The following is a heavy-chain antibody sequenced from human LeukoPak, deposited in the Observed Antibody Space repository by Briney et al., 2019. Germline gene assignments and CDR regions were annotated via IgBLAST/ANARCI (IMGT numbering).Heavy chain of an antibody. V-gene: IGHV1-2*02. J-gene: IGHJ5*02. CDR2: INPNSGGT. D-gene: IGHD4-11*01. CDR3: ARSVSNWFDP. Sequence: ASVKVSCKASGGTFSSYAISWVRQAPGQGLEWMGWINPNSGGTNYAQKFQGRVTMTRDTSISTAYMELSRLRSDDTAVYYCARSVSNWFDPWGQGTLVTVSS. CDR1: GGTFSSYA.